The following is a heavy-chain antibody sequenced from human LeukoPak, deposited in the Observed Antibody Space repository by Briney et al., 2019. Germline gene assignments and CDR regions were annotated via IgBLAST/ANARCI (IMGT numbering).Heavy chain of an antibody. CDR2: IYTSGST. CDR3: ARDLGCSGGSCYWNWFDP. D-gene: IGHD2-15*01. J-gene: IGHJ5*02. Sequence: PSETLSLTCTVSGGSISSYYWSWIRQPAGKGLEWIGRIYTSGSTNYNPSLQSRVTMSVDTSKNQFSLKLSSVTAADTAVYYCARDLGCSGGSCYWNWFDPWGQGTLVTVSS. CDR1: GGSISSYY. V-gene: IGHV4-4*07.